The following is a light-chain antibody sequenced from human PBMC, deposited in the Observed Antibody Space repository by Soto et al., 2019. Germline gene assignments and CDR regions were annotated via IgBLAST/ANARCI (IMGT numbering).Light chain of an antibody. J-gene: IGKJ4*01. CDR3: QPYVTSPLT. CDR1: QSVDTSY. V-gene: IGKV3-20*01. Sequence: EIVLTQSPGTLALSPGERDPLSCMASQSVDTSYLAWYQQKPGQAPRLLIYGVSSRATGITDRFSGSGSGTDFTLTISRLEPEDFAVYYCQPYVTSPLTVGGATKVEIK. CDR2: GVS.